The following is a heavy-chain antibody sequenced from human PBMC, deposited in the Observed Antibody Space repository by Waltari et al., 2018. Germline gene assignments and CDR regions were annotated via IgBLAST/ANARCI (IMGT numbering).Heavy chain of an antibody. V-gene: IGHV1-69*04. D-gene: IGHD2-15*01. CDR2: IIPSLGIA. J-gene: IGHJ4*02. CDR3: ARAGDCSGGSCYWDY. Sequence: QVQLVQSGAEVKKPGSSVKVSCKASGGTFSSYDIRWVRQAPGQGLEWRGRIIPSLGIANYAQKFQGRVTITADKSTSTAYMELSSLRSEDTAVYYCARAGDCSGGSCYWDYWGQGTLVTVSS. CDR1: GGTFSSYD.